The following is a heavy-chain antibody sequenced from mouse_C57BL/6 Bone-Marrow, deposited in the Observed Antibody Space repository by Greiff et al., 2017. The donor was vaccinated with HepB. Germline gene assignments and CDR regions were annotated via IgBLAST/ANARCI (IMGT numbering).Heavy chain of an antibody. CDR2: IYPGDGDT. Sequence: QVQLQQSGAELVKPGASVKISCKASGYAFSSYWMNWVKQRPGKGLEWIGQIYPGDGDTNYNGKFKGKATLTADKSSSTAYMQLSSLTSEDSAVYFCAREGDYDESFFAYWGQGTLVTVSA. CDR1: GYAFSSYW. J-gene: IGHJ3*01. V-gene: IGHV1-80*01. CDR3: AREGDYDESFFAY. D-gene: IGHD2-4*01.